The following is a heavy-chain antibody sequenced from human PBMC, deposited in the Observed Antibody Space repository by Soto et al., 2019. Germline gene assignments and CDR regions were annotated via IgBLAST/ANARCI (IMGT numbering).Heavy chain of an antibody. J-gene: IGHJ6*02. V-gene: IGHV3-7*01. CDR2: IKQDGSEK. D-gene: IGHD5-18*01. CDR1: GFTFSSYW. CDR3: ARSPGGYSYGYPYYYYYYGMDV. Sequence: GGSLRLSCAASGFTFSSYWMSWVRQAPGKGLEWVANIKQDGSEKYYVDFVKGRFTISRDNAKNSLYLQMNSLRAEDTAVYYCARSPGGYSYGYPYYYYYYGMDVWGQGTTVTVSS.